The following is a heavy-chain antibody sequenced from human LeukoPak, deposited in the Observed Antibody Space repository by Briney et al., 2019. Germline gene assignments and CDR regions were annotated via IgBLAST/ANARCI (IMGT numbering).Heavy chain of an antibody. CDR3: ARSYYASGSQYNWFGP. V-gene: IGHV3-7*01. D-gene: IGHD3-10*01. Sequence: GGSLRLSCAASGFLFSSYWMSWVRQAPGKGLEWLANIKADGSEEYYLDSVRGRFTISRDNSRHSVSLQMNDLRAEDTAVYYCARSYYASGSQYNWFGPWGQGTPVTVSS. J-gene: IGHJ5*02. CDR1: GFLFSSYW. CDR2: IKADGSEE.